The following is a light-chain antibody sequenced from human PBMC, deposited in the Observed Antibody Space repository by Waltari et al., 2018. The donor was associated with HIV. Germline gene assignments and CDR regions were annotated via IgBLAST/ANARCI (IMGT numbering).Light chain of an antibody. CDR1: QNIYYW. Sequence: DIQMTQSPSTLSASVGDRVTITCPASQNIYYWVAWYQQKPGKAPKVLINKASNLESGVPSRFGGSGSGTEFTLTISSLQPDDFATYYCQQYNTYPLTFGQGTKVEIK. V-gene: IGKV1-5*03. CDR3: QQYNTYPLT. J-gene: IGKJ1*01. CDR2: KAS.